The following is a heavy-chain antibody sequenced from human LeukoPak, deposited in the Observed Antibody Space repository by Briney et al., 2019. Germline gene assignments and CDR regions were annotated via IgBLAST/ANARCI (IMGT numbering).Heavy chain of an antibody. V-gene: IGHV4-39*01. Sequence: KPSETLSLTCTVSGGSISSSSYYWGWIRQPPGKGLEWIGSIYYSGSTYYNPSLKSRVTISVDTSKNQFSLKLSSVTAADTAVYYCARQEKRELAYYFDYWGQGTLVTVSS. J-gene: IGHJ4*02. CDR3: ARQEKRELAYYFDY. CDR2: IYYSGST. D-gene: IGHD1-26*01. CDR1: GGSISSSSYY.